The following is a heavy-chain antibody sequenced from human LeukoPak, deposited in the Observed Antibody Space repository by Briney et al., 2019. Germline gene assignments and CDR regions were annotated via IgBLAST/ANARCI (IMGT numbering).Heavy chain of an antibody. Sequence: SETLSLTRTVSVGSISSYFWSCIRQPPGKGLEWIGYIYYSGSTNYNPSLKSRVTISVETPKNQFSLKLSSVTAADTAVYYCARLPYSGYDFGYYYYMYVWGKGTTVTVSS. J-gene: IGHJ6*03. V-gene: IGHV4-59*01. CDR1: VGSISSYF. D-gene: IGHD5-12*01. CDR3: ARLPYSGYDFGYYYYMYV. CDR2: IYYSGST.